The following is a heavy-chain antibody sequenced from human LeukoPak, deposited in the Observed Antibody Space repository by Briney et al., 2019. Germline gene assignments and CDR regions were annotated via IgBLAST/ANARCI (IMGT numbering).Heavy chain of an antibody. CDR3: ATPKGVVLPTRVYFDY. CDR1: GYTLTELS. J-gene: IGHJ4*02. CDR2: FDPEDGET. Sequence: RASVKVSCKVSGYTLTELSMHWVRQAPGKGLEWMGGFDPEDGETIYAQKFQGRVTMTEDTSTDTAYMELSSLRSEDTAVYYCATPKGVVLPTRVYFDYWGQGALVTVSS. V-gene: IGHV1-24*01. D-gene: IGHD2-21*01.